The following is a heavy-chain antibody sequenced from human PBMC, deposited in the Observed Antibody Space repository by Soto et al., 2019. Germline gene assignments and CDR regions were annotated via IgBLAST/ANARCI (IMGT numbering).Heavy chain of an antibody. CDR2: ISYDGSNK. V-gene: IGHV3-30-3*01. D-gene: IGHD3-3*01. Sequence: QVQLVESGGGVVQPGRSLRLSCAASGFTFSSYAMHWVRQAPGKGLEWVAVISYDGSNKYYADSVKGRFTISRDNSKNPLYLKINSWKVENTAVYYCARDSDSFEFFFWGGYLFDYGGKDPLVTVSS. CDR1: GFTFSSYA. J-gene: IGHJ4*02. CDR3: ARDSDSFEFFFWGGYLFDY.